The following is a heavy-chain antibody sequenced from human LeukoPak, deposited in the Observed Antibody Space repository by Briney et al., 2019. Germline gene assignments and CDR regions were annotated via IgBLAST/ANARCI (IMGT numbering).Heavy chain of an antibody. V-gene: IGHV4-59*01. CDR1: GGSISSYY. Sequence: SETLSLNCTVSGGSISSYYWSWIRQPPGKGLEWIGYISYSGTTNYNPSLKSRVTISVDTSKNHFSLKLTSVTAADTAVYYCAREAYTSGSFGAFDIWGQGTMVTVSS. J-gene: IGHJ3*02. CDR3: AREAYTSGSFGAFDI. D-gene: IGHD3-10*01. CDR2: ISYSGTT.